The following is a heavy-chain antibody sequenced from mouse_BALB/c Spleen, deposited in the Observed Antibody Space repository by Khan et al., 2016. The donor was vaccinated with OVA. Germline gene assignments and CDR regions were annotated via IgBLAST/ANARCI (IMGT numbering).Heavy chain of an antibody. CDR1: GFSLTNYS. D-gene: IGHD2-4*01. CDR3: ARRGYDYGRGALFAY. V-gene: IGHV2-2*02. Sequence: QVQLKQSGPGLVQPSQSLSITCTVSGFSLTNYSVHWVRQSPGKGLEWLGVIWSAGSTDYNAAFISRLTIRKDNSRSQVFFNMNSLQPNDTAIYYCARRGYDYGRGALFAYWGQGTLVTVSA. J-gene: IGHJ3*01. CDR2: IWSAGST.